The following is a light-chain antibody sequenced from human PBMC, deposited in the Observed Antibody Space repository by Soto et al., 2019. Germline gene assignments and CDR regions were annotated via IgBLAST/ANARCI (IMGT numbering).Light chain of an antibody. Sequence: DIQMTQSPSSLSASVGDRVTITCRASQSINNFLNWYQQKPGKAPKLLIYAASSLQSGVPSRFSXXGSGTDFSGSGTDFTLTISSLQPEDFATYFCQHSGTFGQGTKVEIK. CDR1: QSINNF. V-gene: IGKV1-39*01. CDR2: AAS. J-gene: IGKJ1*01. CDR3: QHSGT.